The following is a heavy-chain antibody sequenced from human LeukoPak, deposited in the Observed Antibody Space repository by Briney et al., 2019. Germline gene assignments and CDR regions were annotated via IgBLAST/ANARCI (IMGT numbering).Heavy chain of an antibody. CDR3: ARRAGEYSHPYDY. J-gene: IGHJ4*02. V-gene: IGHV3-53*01. D-gene: IGHD2-15*01. CDR2: IYSGGNT. Sequence: PGGSLRLSCAASGFTLSTYAMSWVRQAPGKGLEWVSFIYSGGNTHYSDSVKGRFTISRDSSKNTLYLQMNSLRAEDTAIYYCARRAGEYSHPYDYWGQGTLVTVSS. CDR1: GFTLSTYA.